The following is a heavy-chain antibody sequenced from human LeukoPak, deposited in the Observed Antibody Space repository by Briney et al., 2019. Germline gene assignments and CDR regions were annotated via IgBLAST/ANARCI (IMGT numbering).Heavy chain of an antibody. CDR2: IYYSGST. V-gene: IGHV4-39*01. CDR1: GGSISSSSYY. Sequence: SETLSLTCTVSGGSISSSSYYWDWIRPPPGKALEWIGTIYYSGSTYYNPSLKSRVTISVDTSKNQFSLMLSSVTAADTAVYYCARGNNDHLAWFDPWGQGTLVTVSS. J-gene: IGHJ5*02. CDR3: ARGNNDHLAWFDP. D-gene: IGHD2-8*01.